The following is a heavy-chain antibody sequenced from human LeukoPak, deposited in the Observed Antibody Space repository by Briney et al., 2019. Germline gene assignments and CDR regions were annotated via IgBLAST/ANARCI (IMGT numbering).Heavy chain of an antibody. V-gene: IGHV4-59*08. CDR2: IYQTGAT. J-gene: IGHJ4*02. Sequence: SETLSLTCIVSGGSISNYYWSWFRQPPGKGLEWIGYIYQTGATSYNPSLKSRVTISIDTSKNQFSLKLSSVTATDTAVYYCARHHPRNTVDFWGQGTLVTVSS. D-gene: IGHD2/OR15-2a*01. CDR1: GGSISNYY. CDR3: ARHHPRNTVDF.